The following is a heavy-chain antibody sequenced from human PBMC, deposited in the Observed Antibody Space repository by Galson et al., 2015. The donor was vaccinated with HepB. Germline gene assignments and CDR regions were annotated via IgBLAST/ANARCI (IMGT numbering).Heavy chain of an antibody. CDR2: ISGSGGST. V-gene: IGHV3-23*01. Sequence: SLRLSCAASGFTFSSYAMSWARQAPGKGLEWVSAISGSGGSTYYADSVKGRFTISRDNSKNTLYLQMNSLRAEDTAVYYCAKRPYGSGNFDYWGQGTLVTVSS. D-gene: IGHD3-10*01. J-gene: IGHJ4*02. CDR1: GFTFSSYA. CDR3: AKRPYGSGNFDY.